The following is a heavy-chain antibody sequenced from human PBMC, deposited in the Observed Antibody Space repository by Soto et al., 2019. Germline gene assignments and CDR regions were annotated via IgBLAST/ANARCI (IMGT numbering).Heavy chain of an antibody. J-gene: IGHJ5*02. CDR2: IYYSGST. CDR3: ARAIYYYGSGTHNWFDP. Sequence: SETLSLTCTVSGGSISSYYWSWIRQPPGKGLEWIGCIYYSGSTNYNPSLKSRVTISVDTSKNQFSLKLSSVTAADTAVYYCARAIYYYGSGTHNWFDPWGQGTLVTVSS. V-gene: IGHV4-59*08. CDR1: GGSISSYY. D-gene: IGHD3-10*01.